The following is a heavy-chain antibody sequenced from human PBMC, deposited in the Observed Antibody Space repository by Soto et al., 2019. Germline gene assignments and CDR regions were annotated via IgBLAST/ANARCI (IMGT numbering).Heavy chain of an antibody. Sequence: SETLSLTCAVYGGSFSGYCWSWIRQPPGKGLEWIGEINHSGGTNYNPSLKSRVTISVDTSKNQFSLKLSSVTAADTAVYYCARGGPYYDFWSGYYFRFDPWGQGTLVTVSS. CDR1: GGSFSGYC. CDR2: INHSGGT. D-gene: IGHD3-3*01. V-gene: IGHV4-34*01. CDR3: ARGGPYYDFWSGYYFRFDP. J-gene: IGHJ5*02.